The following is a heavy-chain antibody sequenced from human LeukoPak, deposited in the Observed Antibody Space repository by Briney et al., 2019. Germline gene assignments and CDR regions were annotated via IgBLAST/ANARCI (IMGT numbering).Heavy chain of an antibody. J-gene: IGHJ4*02. CDR3: ASVGIFGVVILDY. CDR1: GGTFSSYA. CDR2: IIPIFGTA. Sequence: ASVKVSCKASGGTFSSYAISWVRRAPGQGLEWMGGIIPIFGTANYAQKFQGRVTITADESTSTAYMELSSLRSEDTAVYYCASVGIFGVVILDYWGQGTLVTVSS. V-gene: IGHV1-69*13. D-gene: IGHD3-3*01.